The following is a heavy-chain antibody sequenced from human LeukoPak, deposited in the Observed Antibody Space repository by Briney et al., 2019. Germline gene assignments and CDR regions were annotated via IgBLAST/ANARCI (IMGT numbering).Heavy chain of an antibody. D-gene: IGHD5-18*01. V-gene: IGHV4-59*01. Sequence: SETLSLTCTASGGSISSYYWSWIRQPPGKGLEWIEYIYYSGSTNYNPSLKSRVTISVDTSKNQFSLRLSSVTAADTAVYYCARDYSSGDAFDIWGQGTMVTVSS. CDR3: ARDYSSGDAFDI. CDR1: GGSISSYY. CDR2: IYYSGST. J-gene: IGHJ3*02.